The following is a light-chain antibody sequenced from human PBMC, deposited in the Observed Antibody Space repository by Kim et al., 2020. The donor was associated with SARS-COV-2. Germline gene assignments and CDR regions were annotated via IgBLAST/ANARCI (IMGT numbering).Light chain of an antibody. CDR1: QSASNN. Sequence: VSPGERATLSGRASQSASNNVAWYYQKPGQAPRVLIYGATTRATGIPARFSGRGFGTEFTLTITSLQSEDFAVYYCQQYNDWPRTFGQGTKVDIK. CDR3: QQYNDWPRT. CDR2: GAT. V-gene: IGKV3D-15*01. J-gene: IGKJ1*01.